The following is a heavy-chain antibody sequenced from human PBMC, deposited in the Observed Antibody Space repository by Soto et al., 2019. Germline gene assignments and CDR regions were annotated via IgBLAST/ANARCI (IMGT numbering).Heavy chain of an antibody. V-gene: IGHV3-23*01. CDR1: GFSFSTYA. J-gene: IGHJ6*02. D-gene: IGHD1-26*01. Sequence: EVQLLESGGGLVHPGGSLRLSCAASGFSFSTYAMNWVRQAPGKGLEWVSLISGRGGGSHYADSVKGRFIISRDNSKNTVYLQMNSLRVEDTALYYCAKDLGATRYYGMDLWGHGTSVTVSS. CDR3: AKDLGATRYYGMDL. CDR2: ISGRGGGS.